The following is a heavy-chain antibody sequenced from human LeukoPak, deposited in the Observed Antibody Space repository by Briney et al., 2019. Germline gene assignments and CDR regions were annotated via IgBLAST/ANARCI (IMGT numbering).Heavy chain of an antibody. CDR2: IYHSGST. J-gene: IGHJ4*02. Sequence: SETLSLTCAVSGGSISSSNWWSWVRQPPGKGLEWIGEIYHSGSTNYNPSLKSRVTISVDTSKNQFPLKLSPVTAADTAVYYCARQEQWLFDYWGQGTLVTVSS. V-gene: IGHV4-4*02. CDR3: ARQEQWLFDY. D-gene: IGHD6-19*01. CDR1: GGSISSSNW.